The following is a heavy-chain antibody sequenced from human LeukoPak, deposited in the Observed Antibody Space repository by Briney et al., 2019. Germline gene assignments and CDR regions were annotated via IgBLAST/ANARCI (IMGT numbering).Heavy chain of an antibody. J-gene: IGHJ5*02. V-gene: IGHV7-4-1*02. Sequence: ASVKVSCKASGYSFTLYAMNWVRQAPGQGLEWMGWINTNTGNPTYAQGFTGRFVFSLDTSVSTAYLQITSLKAEDTAVYYCARDPPYNDFWSDYTIFDPWGQGTLVTVSS. D-gene: IGHD3-3*01. CDR2: INTNTGNP. CDR1: GYSFTLYA. CDR3: ARDPPYNDFWSDYTIFDP.